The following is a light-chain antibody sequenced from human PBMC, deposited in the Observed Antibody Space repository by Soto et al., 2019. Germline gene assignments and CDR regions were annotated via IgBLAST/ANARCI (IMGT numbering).Light chain of an antibody. CDR3: QQYHTSSIT. CDR1: QGISRW. V-gene: IGKV1-5*01. CDR2: DAS. Sequence: DIQMTQSPSTLSASLGDRVTITCRASQGISRWLAWYQQRPGKAPKLLIYDASTLHSGVSSRFSGSGSGTEFTLSIDSLQPDDFATYYCQQYHTSSITFGQGTRLEIK. J-gene: IGKJ5*01.